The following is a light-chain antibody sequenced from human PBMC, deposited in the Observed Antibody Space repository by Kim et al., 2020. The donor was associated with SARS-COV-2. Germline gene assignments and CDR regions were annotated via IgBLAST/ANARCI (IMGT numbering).Light chain of an antibody. CDR2: DAS. J-gene: IGKJ2*02. CDR3: QQRRGT. V-gene: IGKV3-11*01. CDR1: QSVSSY. Sequence: EIVMTQSPATLSVSPGERVTLSCRASQSVSSYLAWYQQKPGQAPRLLIYDASHRATGIPARFSGSGSGTDFTLTISSLEPEDFGLYYCQQRRGTFGQGTKLEI.